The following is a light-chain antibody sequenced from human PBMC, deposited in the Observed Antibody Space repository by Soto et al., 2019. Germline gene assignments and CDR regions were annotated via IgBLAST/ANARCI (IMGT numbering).Light chain of an antibody. V-gene: IGKV3-15*01. CDR2: GAS. CDR1: QSVSGD. Sequence: EIVMTQSPATLSVSPGERATLSCRASQSVSGDLAWYQQKPGQAPRLLIYGASTRATGIPARFSGSGSGTEFTLTISSLQSEDFAVYYCQQYNNWPRAFGQGTKVEIK. CDR3: QQYNNWPRA. J-gene: IGKJ1*01.